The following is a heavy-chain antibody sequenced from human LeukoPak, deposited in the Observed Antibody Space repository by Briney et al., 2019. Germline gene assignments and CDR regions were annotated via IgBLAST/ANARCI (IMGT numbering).Heavy chain of an antibody. D-gene: IGHD5-18*01. J-gene: IGHJ4*02. CDR3: TREGTYTYATYFDY. V-gene: IGHV3-30*03. CDR2: VSYDGSTK. CDR1: GFTFSSYG. Sequence: GGPLRLSCAASGFTFSSYGMHWVRQAPGKGLEWATVVSYDGSTKYYADSVKGRFTISRDDSKNTLYLQMNSLRAEDTAVYYCTREGTYTYATYFDYWGQGTLVTVSS.